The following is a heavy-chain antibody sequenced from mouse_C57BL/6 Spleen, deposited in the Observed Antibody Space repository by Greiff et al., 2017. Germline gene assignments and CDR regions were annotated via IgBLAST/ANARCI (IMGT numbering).Heavy chain of an antibody. CDR1: GYTFTDYN. D-gene: IGHD2-4*01. V-gene: IGHV1-18*01. J-gene: IGHJ4*01. CDR2: INPNNGGT. Sequence: VQLQQSGPELVKPGASVKIPCKASGYTFTDYNMDWVKQSHGKSLEWIGDINPNNGGTIYNQKFKGKATLTVDKSSSTAYMELRSLTSEDTAVYYCARGIYYDYVSYAMDYWGQGTSVTVSS. CDR3: ARGIYYDYVSYAMDY.